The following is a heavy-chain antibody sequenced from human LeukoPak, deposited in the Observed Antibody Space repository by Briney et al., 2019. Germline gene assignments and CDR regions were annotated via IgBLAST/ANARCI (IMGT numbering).Heavy chain of an antibody. Sequence: HSGGSLRLSCTASGFTFSSYARYWVRQAPGKGLEWVSGIFGSGGSAHYADSVKGRFTISRDNSQNAVYLQMNSLRAEDTAVYYCGKTTTGYCSGRYPAWPVDYWGQGTLVTVSS. D-gene: IGHD6-19*01. V-gene: IGHV3-23*01. J-gene: IGHJ4*02. CDR2: IFGSGGSA. CDR1: GFTFSSYA. CDR3: GKTTTGYCSGRYPAWPVDY.